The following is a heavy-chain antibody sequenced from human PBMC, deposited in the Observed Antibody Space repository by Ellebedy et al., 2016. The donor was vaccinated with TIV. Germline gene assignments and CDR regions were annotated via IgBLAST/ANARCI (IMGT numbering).Heavy chain of an antibody. CDR1: GYTFTSYW. J-gene: IGHJ4*02. CDR3: ARDSGLDY. Sequence: PWGSLRLSCKGSGYTFTSYWFGWVRQMPGKGLESLGFIYPGDSDTRSSPPFQAQVTISDDKSIRTAYLQWSSLKASDTAMYYCARDSGLDYWGQGTLVTVSS. V-gene: IGHV5-51*01. CDR2: IYPGDSDT. D-gene: IGHD1-14*01.